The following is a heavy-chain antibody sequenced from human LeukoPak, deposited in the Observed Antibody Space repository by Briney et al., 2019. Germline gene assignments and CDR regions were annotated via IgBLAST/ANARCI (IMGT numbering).Heavy chain of an antibody. J-gene: IGHJ5*02. CDR3: AKDQDGSGWSNWFDP. D-gene: IGHD6-19*01. Sequence: GGSLRLSCAASGFTFSSYAMSWVRQAPGKGLEWVSAISGSGGSTYYADSVKGRFTISRDNSKNTLYLQINSLRAEDTAVYYCAKDQDGSGWSNWFDPWGQGTLVTVSS. V-gene: IGHV3-23*01. CDR1: GFTFSSYA. CDR2: ISGSGGST.